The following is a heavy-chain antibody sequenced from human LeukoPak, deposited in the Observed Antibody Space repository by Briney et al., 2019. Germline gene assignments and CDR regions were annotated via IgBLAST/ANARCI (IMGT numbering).Heavy chain of an antibody. V-gene: IGHV3-48*03. J-gene: IGHJ6*04. CDR2: ISSSGSTK. Sequence: GGSLRLSCAASGFTFSSDAMTWVRQAPGKGLEWVSYISSSGSTKYYADSVKGRFTISRDNAKNSLYLQMNSLRAEDTAVYYCAELGITMIGGVWGKGTTVTISS. CDR3: AELGITMIGGV. CDR1: GFTFSSDA. D-gene: IGHD3-10*02.